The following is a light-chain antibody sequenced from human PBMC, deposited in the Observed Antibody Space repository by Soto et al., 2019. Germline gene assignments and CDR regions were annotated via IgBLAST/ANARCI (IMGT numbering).Light chain of an antibody. J-gene: IGLJ2*01. CDR1: SSNIGNNY. CDR2: DNN. Sequence: QSVLTQPPSVSAAPGRKVTISCSGSSSNIGNNYVSWYQQLPGTAPTLLIFDNNKRPSGIPDRFSGSKSGTSATLGITGLQTGDEADYYCGTWDSSLSTVIFGGGTKLTVL. CDR3: GTWDSSLSTVI. V-gene: IGLV1-51*01.